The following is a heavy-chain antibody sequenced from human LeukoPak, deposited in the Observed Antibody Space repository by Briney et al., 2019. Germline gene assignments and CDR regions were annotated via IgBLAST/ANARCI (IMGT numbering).Heavy chain of an antibody. V-gene: IGHV3-7*01. J-gene: IGHJ4*02. CDR2: IKQDESEK. Sequence: PGGSLRLSCVASGFTFSSYWMSWVRQAPGKGLEWVANIKQDESEKYYVDSVKGRFTISRDNAKNSLYLQMNSLRAEDTAVYYCAREGPYYFDYWGQGTLVTVSS. CDR1: GFTFSSYW. CDR3: AREGPYYFDY.